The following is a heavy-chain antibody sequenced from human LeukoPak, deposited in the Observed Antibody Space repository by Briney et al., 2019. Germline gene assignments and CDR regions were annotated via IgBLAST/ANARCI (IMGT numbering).Heavy chain of an antibody. D-gene: IGHD3-10*01. CDR2: IIPIFGTA. CDR1: GGTFSSYA. V-gene: IGHV1-69*13. CDR3: AGHYGSGSYYNLYYFDY. J-gene: IGHJ4*02. Sequence: SVKVSCKASGGTFSSYAISWVRQAPGQGLEWMGGIIPIFGTANYAQKFQGRVTITADESTSTAYMELSSLRSEDTAVYYCAGHYGSGSYYNLYYFDYWGQGTLATVSS.